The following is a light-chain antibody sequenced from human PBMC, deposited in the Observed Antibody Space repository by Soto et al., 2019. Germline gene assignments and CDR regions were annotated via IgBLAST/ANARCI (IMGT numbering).Light chain of an antibody. J-gene: IGKJ5*01. V-gene: IGKV3-20*01. Sequence: EIVLTQSPGTLSLSPGERATLSCRASQSVSSSYLAWYQQKPGQAPRLLIYGASSRATGIPDRFSGSGSGTDFTHTISRLEPEDFAVYYCQTYGSSPITFGKGTRLEIK. CDR2: GAS. CDR3: QTYGSSPIT. CDR1: QSVSSSY.